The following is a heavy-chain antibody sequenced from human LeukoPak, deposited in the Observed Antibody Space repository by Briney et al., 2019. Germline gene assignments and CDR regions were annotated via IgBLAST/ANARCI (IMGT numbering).Heavy chain of an antibody. CDR3: SKSGSRDWDYFDY. J-gene: IGHJ4*02. CDR2: ISGAGGAT. Sequence: PGGSLRLSCAPSGFTLGSYAMNWVRHAPGKGLEWVSTISGAGGATHYADSAKRRFTISRANSKSTLFLQMNCLRAEDTAVYYCSKSGSRDWDYFDYWGQGTLVTASS. CDR1: GFTLGSYA. V-gene: IGHV3-23*01. D-gene: IGHD6-19*01.